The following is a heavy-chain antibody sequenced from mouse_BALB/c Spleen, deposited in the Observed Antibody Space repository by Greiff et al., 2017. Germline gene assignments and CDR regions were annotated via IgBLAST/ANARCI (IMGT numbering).Heavy chain of an antibody. D-gene: IGHD2-2*01. CDR3: ARDASGYPTGYFDV. V-gene: IGHV7-1*02. J-gene: IGHJ1*01. CDR1: GFTFSDFY. Sequence: EVKLMESGGGLVQPGGSLRLSCATSGFTFSDFYMEWVRQPPGKRLEWIAASRNKANDYTTEYSASVKGRFIVSRDTSQSILYLQMNDLRAEDTAIYYCARDASGYPTGYFDVWGAGTTVTVSA. CDR2: SRNKANDYTT.